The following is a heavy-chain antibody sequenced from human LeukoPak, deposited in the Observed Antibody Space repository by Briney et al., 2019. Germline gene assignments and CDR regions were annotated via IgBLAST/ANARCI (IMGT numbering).Heavy chain of an antibody. V-gene: IGHV1-2*02. CDR1: GYTFTSYG. J-gene: IGHJ4*02. CDR3: ARVLFYSSGNKSNRVDY. Sequence: ASVKVSCKASGYTFTSYGIHWVRQAPGQGLEWMGWINPNSGGTNNAQKFQGRVTMTRDTSISTAYMELSRLRSDDTAVYYCARVLFYSSGNKSNRVDYWGQGTLVTVSS. CDR2: INPNSGGT. D-gene: IGHD6-19*01.